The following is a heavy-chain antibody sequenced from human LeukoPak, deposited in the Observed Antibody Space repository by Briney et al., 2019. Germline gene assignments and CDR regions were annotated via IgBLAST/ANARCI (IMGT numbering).Heavy chain of an antibody. J-gene: IGHJ6*02. CDR2: IYYSGST. CDR3: ARPAIAAASWTPYVRDV. D-gene: IGHD6-13*01. CDR1: GGSISSSSYY. V-gene: IGHV4-39*01. Sequence: PETLSLTCTVSGGSISSSSYYWGWLRQPPGKGLEWIGSIYYSGSTYYNPSLKSRVTISVDTSKNQFSLKLSSVTAADTAVYYCARPAIAAASWTPYVRDVWGQGTTATVSS.